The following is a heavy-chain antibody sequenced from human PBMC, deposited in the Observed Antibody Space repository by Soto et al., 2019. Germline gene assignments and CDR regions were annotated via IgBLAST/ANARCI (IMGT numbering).Heavy chain of an antibody. J-gene: IGHJ6*02. Sequence: QITLKESGPTLVKPTQTLTLTCTFSGFSLSTSGVGVAWIRQPPGNALEWLALIYWDDDKRYRPSLESRPTITKDTSKNQVVLTMTIMDSVDTATYYCAYLPCSGGSCYWFSFSGMDVWGQGTTVTVSS. V-gene: IGHV2-5*02. CDR3: AYLPCSGGSCYWFSFSGMDV. D-gene: IGHD2-15*01. CDR2: IYWDDDK. CDR1: GFSLSTSGVG.